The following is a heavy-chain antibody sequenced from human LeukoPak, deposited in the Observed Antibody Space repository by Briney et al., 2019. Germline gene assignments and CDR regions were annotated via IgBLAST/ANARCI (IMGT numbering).Heavy chain of an antibody. J-gene: IGHJ4*02. V-gene: IGHV3-7*01. D-gene: IGHD6-19*01. CDR2: IKPDGNQK. CDR1: GFTFSDYW. Sequence: GGSLRLSCAASGFTFSDYWMSWVRQAPGKGLVWVANIKPDGNQKYYVDSVRGRFTISRDNAKNSLYLQMNSLRAEDTAVYYCARAYSSGHFDYWGQGTLVTVSS. CDR3: ARAYSSGHFDY.